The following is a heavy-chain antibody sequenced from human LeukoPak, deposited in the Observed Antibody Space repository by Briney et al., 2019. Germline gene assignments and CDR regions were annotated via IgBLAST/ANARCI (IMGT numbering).Heavy chain of an antibody. D-gene: IGHD6-19*01. Sequence: GGSLRLSGAASGFTFSDYYMSWIRQAPGKGLEWVSYISSSGSTIYYADSVKGRFTISRDNAKNSLYLQMNSLRAEDTAVYYCARDGVGKEQWLAKYYFDYWGQGTLVTVSS. CDR2: ISSSGSTI. CDR3: ARDGVGKEQWLAKYYFDY. V-gene: IGHV3-11*01. J-gene: IGHJ4*02. CDR1: GFTFSDYY.